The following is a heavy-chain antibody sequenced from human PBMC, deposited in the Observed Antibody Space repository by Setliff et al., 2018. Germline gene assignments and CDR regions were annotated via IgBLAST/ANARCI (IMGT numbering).Heavy chain of an antibody. J-gene: IGHJ6*03. CDR1: GGNFRTYG. CDR2: ITPIFGTA. V-gene: IGHV1-69*13. D-gene: IGHD6-6*01. Sequence: SVKVSCKASGGNFRTYGINWVRQARGQGPEWMGGITPIFGTANYAQKFQGRVTITADESTSTAYMELSSLRSEDTAVYYCARGVPRVSSWSDYYYYMDVWGKGTTVTVSS. CDR3: ARGVPRVSSWSDYYYYMDV.